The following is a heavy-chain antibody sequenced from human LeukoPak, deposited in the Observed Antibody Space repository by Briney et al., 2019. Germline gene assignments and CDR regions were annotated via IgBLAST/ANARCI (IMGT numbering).Heavy chain of an antibody. Sequence: PGGSLRLSCAGSGFTFNNYNMNWVRQASGKGLEWVSYISSSSSTIYYADSVKGRFTISRDNAKNSLYLQMNSLRAEDTAMYYCARDFNGDYAYWGQGTLVTVSS. CDR1: GFTFNNYN. D-gene: IGHD4-17*01. J-gene: IGHJ4*02. V-gene: IGHV3-48*01. CDR2: ISSSSSTI. CDR3: ARDFNGDYAY.